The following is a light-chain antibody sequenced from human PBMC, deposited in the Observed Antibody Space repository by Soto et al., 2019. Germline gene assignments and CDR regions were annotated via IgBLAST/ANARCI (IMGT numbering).Light chain of an antibody. Sequence: EIVFTQSPGTRSFSPGERATLACMASQSVSSNLAWYQQKPGQAPRLLIYDASNRATGIPARFSGSGSGTDFTLTISRLEPEDFAVYYCRQYGSSPRTFGQGTMVDIK. J-gene: IGKJ1*01. CDR2: DAS. CDR3: RQYGSSPRT. CDR1: QSVSSN. V-gene: IGKV3-20*01.